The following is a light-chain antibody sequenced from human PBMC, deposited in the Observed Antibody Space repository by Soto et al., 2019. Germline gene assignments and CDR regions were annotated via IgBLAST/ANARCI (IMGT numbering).Light chain of an antibody. J-gene: IGKJ1*01. V-gene: IGKV1-5*03. Sequence: DIQMTQSPSTLSASVGDRVTITCRASQTISGWLAWYQQKPGKALKFLIYKASSLESGVPSRFSGSGYGTEITLTITILQADDFAHYYCQQYDSYPWTFGEGTKVEIK. CDR3: QQYDSYPWT. CDR2: KAS. CDR1: QTISGW.